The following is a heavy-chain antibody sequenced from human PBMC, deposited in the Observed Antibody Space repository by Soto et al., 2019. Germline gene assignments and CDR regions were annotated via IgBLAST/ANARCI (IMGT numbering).Heavy chain of an antibody. CDR2: MNPNSGNT. D-gene: IGHD6-19*01. V-gene: IGHV1-8*01. J-gene: IGHJ3*02. CDR1: GYTFTGYD. CDR3: ARGRGSGWSSAFDI. Sequence: ASVKVSCKASGYTFTGYDINWVRQATGQGLEWMGWMNPNSGNTGYAQKFQGRVTMTRNTSISTAYMELSSLRSEDTAVYYCARGRGSGWSSAFDIWGQGTMVTVSS.